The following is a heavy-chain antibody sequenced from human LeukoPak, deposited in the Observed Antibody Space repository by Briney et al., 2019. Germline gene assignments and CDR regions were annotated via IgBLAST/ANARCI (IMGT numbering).Heavy chain of an antibody. CDR3: ARGRSDILTAYYI. Sequence: SETLSLTCTVSGGSISSGSYYWSWIRQPAGKGLEWIGRIYTSGSTNYNPSLKSRVTISVDTSKNQFSLKLTSVTAADTALYYCARGRSDILTAYYIWGQGTLVTVSS. V-gene: IGHV4-61*02. CDR2: IYTSGST. D-gene: IGHD3-9*01. J-gene: IGHJ4*02. CDR1: GGSISSGSYY.